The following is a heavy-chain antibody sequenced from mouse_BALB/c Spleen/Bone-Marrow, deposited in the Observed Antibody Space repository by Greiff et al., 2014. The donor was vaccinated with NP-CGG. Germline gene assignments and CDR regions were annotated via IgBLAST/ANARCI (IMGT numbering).Heavy chain of an antibody. CDR3: ECGGIYNGTSQFAY. Sequence: QVQLQQSGAELVRPGSSVKLSCKASGYEFSGYWMNWVKQRPGQGLEWIGQIHPGEGDTNYNGKFQVKATLTAGKSSSTANMQLRGLTCEDSAVYFFECGGIYNGTSQFAYWGRGTLVTVSA. V-gene: IGHV1-80*01. CDR1: GYEFSGYW. CDR2: IHPGEGDT. D-gene: IGHD2-3*01. J-gene: IGHJ3*01.